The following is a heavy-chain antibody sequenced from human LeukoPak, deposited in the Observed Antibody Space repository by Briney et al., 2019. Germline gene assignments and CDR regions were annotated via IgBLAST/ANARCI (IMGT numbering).Heavy chain of an antibody. D-gene: IGHD3-10*01. Sequence: GRSLRLSCAASGFTFGSYAMHWVRQAPGKGLEWVTVISYDGSNKYYADSVKGRFTISRDNSKNTLYLQMNSLRAEDTAVYYCARGDVLLWFGELSPWGQGTLVTVSS. V-gene: IGHV3-30*04. J-gene: IGHJ5*02. CDR2: ISYDGSNK. CDR3: ARGDVLLWFGELSP. CDR1: GFTFGSYA.